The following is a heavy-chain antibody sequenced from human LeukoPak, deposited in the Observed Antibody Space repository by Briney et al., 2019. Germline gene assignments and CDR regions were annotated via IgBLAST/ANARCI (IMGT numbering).Heavy chain of an antibody. Sequence: PGGSLRLSCAASGFTFSSYEMNWVRKAPGKGLEGVSYISSSGSTIYYADSVKGRFTISRDNAKNSLYLQMNSLRAEDTAVYYCARVSYSGYRDLDYWGQGTLVTVSS. J-gene: IGHJ4*02. D-gene: IGHD5-12*01. V-gene: IGHV3-48*03. CDR2: ISSSGSTI. CDR3: ARVSYSGYRDLDY. CDR1: GFTFSSYE.